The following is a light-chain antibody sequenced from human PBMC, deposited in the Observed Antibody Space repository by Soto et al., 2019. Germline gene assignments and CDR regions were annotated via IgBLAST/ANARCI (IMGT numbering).Light chain of an antibody. CDR2: DAS. Sequence: VLTQSPATLSLSPGEKATLSCRASQCLIKSLAWYQQKPGQAARLLIYDASDRAAGIPARFSGSESRTDFTLTISSLEPDDFAVYYCQLRTTFGQGTRLEI. V-gene: IGKV3-11*01. CDR1: QCLIKS. J-gene: IGKJ5*01. CDR3: QLRTT.